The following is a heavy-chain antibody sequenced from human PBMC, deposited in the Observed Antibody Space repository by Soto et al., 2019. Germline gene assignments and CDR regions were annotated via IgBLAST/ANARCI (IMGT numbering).Heavy chain of an antibody. CDR3: TTGTTTIIRVDY. D-gene: IGHD1-26*01. CDR1: GFTFSNAW. V-gene: IGHV3-15*01. J-gene: IGHJ4*02. CDR2: IKSKTDGGTT. Sequence: EVQLVESGGGLVTPGGSLRLSCTASGFTFSNAWMSWVRQAPGKGLEWVGRIKSKTDGGTTDYAAPVKGRFSISRDDSKTTLFLQMNSLKTADTAVSYCTTGTTTIIRVDYWGQGTLVTVSS.